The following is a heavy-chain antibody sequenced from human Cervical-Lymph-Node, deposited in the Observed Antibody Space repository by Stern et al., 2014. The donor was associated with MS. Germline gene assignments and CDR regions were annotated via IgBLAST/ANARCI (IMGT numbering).Heavy chain of an antibody. D-gene: IGHD5-18*01. V-gene: IGHV1-8*01. CDR1: GYTFIGYD. J-gene: IGHJ6*02. Sequence: VQLEESGCQVRKPGASVKVSCQASGYTFIGYDIFWVRQATGQGLEWMGWMNPNNANTGHAEEFQGRVNMTRNIAMSTAYMEVSSLRSDGTAVYSGVRGGFSYGYGLDAWGQGTAVIVSS. CDR3: VRGGFSYGYGLDA. CDR2: MNPNNANT.